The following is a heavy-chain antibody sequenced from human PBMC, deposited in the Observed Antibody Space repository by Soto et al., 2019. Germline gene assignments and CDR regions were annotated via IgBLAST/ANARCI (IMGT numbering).Heavy chain of an antibody. CDR2: INSDGSSA. Sequence: LKRSCAASGFTFRDYCMHWVRQAPGKGLLWVSRINSDGSSASYADSVKGRFTISRDNAKNTLYLQMNSLRAEDTAVYYCARDTLELLYYFDYWGQGTLVTV. D-gene: IGHD1-7*01. V-gene: IGHV3-74*01. J-gene: IGHJ4*02. CDR1: GFTFRDYC. CDR3: ARDTLELLYYFDY.